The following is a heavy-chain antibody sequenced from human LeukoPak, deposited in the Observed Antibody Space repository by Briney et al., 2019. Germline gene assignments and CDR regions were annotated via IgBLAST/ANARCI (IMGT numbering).Heavy chain of an antibody. J-gene: IGHJ4*02. V-gene: IGHV3-66*02. CDR3: ARVQREYYYDSSGIMGN. CDR1: GFTVTNNY. Sequence: GGSLRLSCAASGFTVTNNYMSWVRQASGKGLEWVSIIYSGGGTYYADSVKGRFTISRDNSKNTLYLQMNSLRVEDTAVYYCARVQREYYYDSSGIMGNWGQGTLVTVSS. CDR2: IYSGGGT. D-gene: IGHD3-22*01.